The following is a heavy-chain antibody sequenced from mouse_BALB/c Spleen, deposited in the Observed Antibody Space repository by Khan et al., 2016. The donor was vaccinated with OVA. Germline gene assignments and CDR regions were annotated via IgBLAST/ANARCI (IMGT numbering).Heavy chain of an antibody. CDR3: DRAARIKY. Sequence: VQLKESGPGLVKPSQSLSLTCTVTGYSITSGYGWNWIRQFPGNKLEWMGYISYSGSTNYNPSLKSRISITRDPSKNQFFLQLNSVTTEDTATYDCDRAARIKYWGQGTTLTVSS. J-gene: IGHJ2*01. CDR1: GYSITSGYG. CDR2: ISYSGST. D-gene: IGHD1-2*01. V-gene: IGHV3-2*02.